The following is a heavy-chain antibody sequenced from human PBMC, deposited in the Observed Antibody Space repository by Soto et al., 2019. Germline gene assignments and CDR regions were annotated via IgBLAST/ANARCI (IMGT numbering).Heavy chain of an antibody. CDR3: ARVAYYDFWSGYTVFDY. J-gene: IGHJ4*02. Sequence: SQTISLTCAISGDSVSSNSAAWNWIRQSPSRGLEWLGRTYYRSKWYNDYAVSVKSRITINPDTSKNQFSLQLNSVTPEDTAVYYCARVAYYDFWSGYTVFDYWGQGTLVTVSS. CDR2: TYYRSKWYN. D-gene: IGHD3-3*01. V-gene: IGHV6-1*01. CDR1: GDSVSSNSAA.